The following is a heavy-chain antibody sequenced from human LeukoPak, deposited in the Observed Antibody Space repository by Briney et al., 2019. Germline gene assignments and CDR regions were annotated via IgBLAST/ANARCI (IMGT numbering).Heavy chain of an antibody. Sequence: SETLSLTCTVSGGSISSSSYYWGWIRQPPGKGLEWIGSIYYSGSTYYNPSLKSRVTISVDTSKNQFSLKLSSVTAADTAVYYCAPLDNSSSWTLDYWGQGTLVTVSS. J-gene: IGHJ4*02. CDR2: IYYSGST. CDR3: APLDNSSSWTLDY. D-gene: IGHD6-13*01. CDR1: GGSISSSSYY. V-gene: IGHV4-39*07.